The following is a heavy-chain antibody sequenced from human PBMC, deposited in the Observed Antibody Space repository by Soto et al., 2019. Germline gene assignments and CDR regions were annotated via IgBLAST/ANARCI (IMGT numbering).Heavy chain of an antibody. J-gene: IGHJ5*02. CDR1: GYSFTSYW. V-gene: IGHV5-51*01. CDR3: ARPTSYDYSNSDFDP. D-gene: IGHD4-4*01. CDR2: IYPGDSDT. Sequence: PGESLKISCKVSGYSFTSYWIGWVRQMPGKGLEWMGIIYPGDSDTRYSPSFQGQVTISADKSISTAYLQWSSLKASDTAMYYCARPTSYDYSNSDFDPWGQGTLVTVSS.